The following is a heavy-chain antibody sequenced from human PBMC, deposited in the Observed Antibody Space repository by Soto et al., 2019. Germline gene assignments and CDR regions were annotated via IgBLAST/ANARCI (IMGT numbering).Heavy chain of an antibody. V-gene: IGHV3-23*01. CDR1: GFTFSNYG. J-gene: IGHJ4*02. CDR3: AKKVTIYAVDPADY. Sequence: GGSLRLSCAASGFTFSNYGMSRVRQAPGKGLEWVSVMSGSGDDAYYADSVKGRFTISRDNSKNMLYLQMNSLRAEDTAVYFCAKKVTIYAVDPADYWGQGTQVTVSS. D-gene: IGHD3-3*01. CDR2: MSGSGDDA.